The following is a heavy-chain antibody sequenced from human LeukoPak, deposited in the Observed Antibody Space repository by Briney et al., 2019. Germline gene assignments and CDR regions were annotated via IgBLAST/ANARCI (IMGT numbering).Heavy chain of an antibody. CDR3: ARLTNMIPDAFDI. Sequence: PGRSLRLSCAPSEFTFCTFTMHWVRQAPGHGLKHVSTISTNADITHYSNSVKGRFTTPRDSSKNTLYLQMRSLTAEDMAVHYCARLTNMIPDAFDISGQGTMVTASS. CDR1: EFTFCTFT. J-gene: IGHJ3*02. D-gene: IGHD3-22*01. CDR2: ISTNADIT. V-gene: IGHV3-64*01.